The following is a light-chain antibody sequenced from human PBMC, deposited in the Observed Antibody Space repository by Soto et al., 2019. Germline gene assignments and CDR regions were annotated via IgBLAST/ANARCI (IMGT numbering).Light chain of an antibody. V-gene: IGLV7-46*01. J-gene: IGLJ3*02. CDR2: DAS. CDR3: LLSYSGAWV. Sequence: QAVVTQEPSLTVSPGGTVTLTCGSSTGTVTSGHYPFWFQQRPGQAPRTMIYDASNKHSWTPARFSGSLLGGRAALTLSGAQPEDEATYYCLLSYSGAWVFGGGTKVTVL. CDR1: TGTVTSGHY.